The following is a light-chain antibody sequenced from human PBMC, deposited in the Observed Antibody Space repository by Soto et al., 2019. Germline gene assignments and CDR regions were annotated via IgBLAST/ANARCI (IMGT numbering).Light chain of an antibody. CDR3: QQYESYPMT. Sequence: DSQMTQYSSTLSASIGDRVTITCRGGQSISSWLAWYQQKLGKAPQLLISKASTLQSGVPPRFSGSGSGTEFALTISSLQPDDFATYYCQQYESYPMTFGGGTKVDIK. J-gene: IGKJ4*01. CDR2: KAS. CDR1: QSISSW. V-gene: IGKV1-5*03.